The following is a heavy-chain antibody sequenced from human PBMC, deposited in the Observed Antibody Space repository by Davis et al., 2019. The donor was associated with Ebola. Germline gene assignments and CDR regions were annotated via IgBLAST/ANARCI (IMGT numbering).Heavy chain of an antibody. CDR2: IYTSGST. D-gene: IGHD5-24*01. CDR1: GGSISSYY. V-gene: IGHV4-4*07. Sequence: PSETLSLTCTVSGGSISSYYWSWIRQPAGKGLEWIGRIYTSGSTNYNPSLKSRVTMSVDTSKNQFSLKLSSVTAADTAVYYCARDAWATGGRGRFTAFDYWGQGTLVTVSS. CDR3: ARDAWATGGRGRFTAFDY. J-gene: IGHJ4*02.